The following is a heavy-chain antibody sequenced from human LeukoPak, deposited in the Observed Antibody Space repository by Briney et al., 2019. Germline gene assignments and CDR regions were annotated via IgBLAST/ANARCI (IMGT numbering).Heavy chain of an antibody. D-gene: IGHD3-16*02. CDR1: GVAISSGDYY. CDR2: SYYSGNT. V-gene: IGHV4-30-4*01. CDR3: ATAPYEYIWGTYRTNWFDP. Sequence: SETLSLTCTVSGVAISSGDYYWSWIRQPPGKGLEWIGYSYYSGNTYYNPSLKSRVTISMDTSKNQFSLKLNSMTAADTAVYYCATAPYEYIWGTYRTNWFDPWGQGTLVTVSS. J-gene: IGHJ5*02.